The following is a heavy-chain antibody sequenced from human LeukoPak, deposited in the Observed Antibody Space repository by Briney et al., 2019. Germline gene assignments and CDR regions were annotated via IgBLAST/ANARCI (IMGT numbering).Heavy chain of an antibody. CDR3: ARVGYSSSATDY. J-gene: IGHJ4*02. Sequence: ASVKVSCKASGYTFTSYDINWVRQATGQGLEWMGWMNPNSGDTGYAQNFQGRVTMTRDTSINTAYMELSSLRSEDTAVYYCARVGYSSSATDYWGQGTLVTVSS. CDR2: MNPNSGDT. V-gene: IGHV1-8*01. D-gene: IGHD6-6*01. CDR1: GYTFTSYD.